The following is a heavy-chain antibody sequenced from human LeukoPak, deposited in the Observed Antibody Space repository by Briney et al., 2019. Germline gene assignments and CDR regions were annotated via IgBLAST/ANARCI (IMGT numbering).Heavy chain of an antibody. Sequence: GGSLRLSCEASGFSFSSYSINWVRQAPGKGLEWISYISSGSRTTYYADSVKGRFIISRDNAKNSLYLQMNGLAAEDTAVYYCAKERNLEIAVAGTIFDYWGQGTLVTVSS. CDR1: GFSFSSYS. V-gene: IGHV3-48*04. CDR3: AKERNLEIAVAGTIFDY. CDR2: ISSGSRTT. D-gene: IGHD6-19*01. J-gene: IGHJ4*02.